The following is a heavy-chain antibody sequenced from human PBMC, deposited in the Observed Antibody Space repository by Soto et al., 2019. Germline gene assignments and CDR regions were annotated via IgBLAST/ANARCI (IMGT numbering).Heavy chain of an antibody. D-gene: IGHD3-22*01. J-gene: IGHJ3*02. CDR1: GGTFSSYA. CDR2: IIPIFGTA. Sequence: ASVKVSCKASGGTFSSYASSWERQAPGQGLEWMGGIIPIFGTANYAQKFQGRVTITADESTSTAYMELSSLRSEDTAVYYCARCGGGDSSGSYNAFDIWGQGTMVTPSS. V-gene: IGHV1-69*13. CDR3: ARCGGGDSSGSYNAFDI.